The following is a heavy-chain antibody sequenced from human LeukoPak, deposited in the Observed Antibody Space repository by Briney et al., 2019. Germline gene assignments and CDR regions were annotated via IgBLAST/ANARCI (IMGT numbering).Heavy chain of an antibody. CDR3: AKDQNMVATAPFDC. CDR1: GFTFSNFW. CDR2: ISGNAGST. V-gene: IGHV3-23*01. D-gene: IGHD5-12*01. J-gene: IGHJ4*02. Sequence: PGESLRLSCTASGFTFSNFWMGWVRQAPGKGLEWVSAISGNAGSTYYADSVKGRFTISRDNSKNTLYLQMNSLRAEDTAIYYCAKDQNMVATAPFDCWGQGTLVTVSS.